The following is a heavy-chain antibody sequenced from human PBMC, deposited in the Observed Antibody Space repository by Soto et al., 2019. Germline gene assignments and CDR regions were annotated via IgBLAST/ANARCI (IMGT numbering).Heavy chain of an antibody. CDR1: SGSISSSNW. Sequence: QVQLQESGPGLVKPSGTLSLTCAVSSGSISSSNWWSWVRQPPGKELEWIGAIYHSGNTNYNPSLKCRVTISVDKSKNPSSLKPSSVTAADSAVYYCARTVTTPDYYYYMDVWGKGTTVTVSS. V-gene: IGHV4-4*02. J-gene: IGHJ6*03. D-gene: IGHD4-17*01. CDR3: ARTVTTPDYYYYMDV. CDR2: IYHSGNT.